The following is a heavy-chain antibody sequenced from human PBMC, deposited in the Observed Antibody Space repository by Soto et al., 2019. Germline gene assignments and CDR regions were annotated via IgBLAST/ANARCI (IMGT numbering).Heavy chain of an antibody. CDR1: GYTFTGYY. J-gene: IGHJ4*02. Sequence: QVQLVQSGAEVKKPGASVKVSCKASGYTFTGYYMHWVRQAPGQGLEWMGWINPNSGGTNYAQKFQGWVTMTRDTSISTAYMELSRLRSDDTAVYYYARAVGGGYWVYFDYWGQGTLVTVSS. CDR2: INPNSGGT. D-gene: IGHD3-16*01. V-gene: IGHV1-2*04. CDR3: ARAVGGGYWVYFDY.